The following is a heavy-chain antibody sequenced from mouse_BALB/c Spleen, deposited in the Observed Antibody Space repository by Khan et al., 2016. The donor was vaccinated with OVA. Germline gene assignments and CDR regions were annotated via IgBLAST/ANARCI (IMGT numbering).Heavy chain of an antibody. CDR3: DPVGTYYVSFAY. D-gene: IGHD1-1*01. CDR1: GYTFTSYV. J-gene: IGHJ3*01. V-gene: IGHV1S136*01. Sequence: VQLKQSGPELVKPGASVKMSCKASGYTFTSYVMHWVKQKPGLGLEWIGYIYPFNDDTKYNEKFKGKATLTSDKSSSTAYMQLNSLTSEDSAVFLGDPVGTYYVSFAYWGQGTLVTVSA. CDR2: IYPFNDDT.